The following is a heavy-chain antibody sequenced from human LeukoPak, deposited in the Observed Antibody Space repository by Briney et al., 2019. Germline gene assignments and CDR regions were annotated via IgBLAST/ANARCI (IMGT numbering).Heavy chain of an antibody. D-gene: IGHD5-12*01. CDR2: IKSKTDGGTT. CDR3: TTDLGGYSGYWGYYMDV. J-gene: IGHJ6*03. CDR1: GFTFSNAW. Sequence: GGSLRLSCAASGFTFSNAWMSWVRQAPGKGLEWVGRIKSKTDGGTTDYAAPVKGRFTISRDDSKNTLYLQMNSLKTEDTAVYYCTTDLGGYSGYWGYYMDVWGNGTTVTISS. V-gene: IGHV3-15*01.